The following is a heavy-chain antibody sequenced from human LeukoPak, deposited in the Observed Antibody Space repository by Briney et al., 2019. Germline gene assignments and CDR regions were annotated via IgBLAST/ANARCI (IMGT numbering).Heavy chain of an antibody. CDR1: GGSISSSSYS. CDR2: IYYSGST. V-gene: IGHV4-39*01. CDR3: ARHHPGSYHYGMDV. D-gene: IGHD1-26*01. J-gene: IGHJ6*02. Sequence: SETLSLTCTVSGGSISSSSYSWGWIRQPAGKGLEWIGSIYYSGSTYYNPSLKRRVTISVDTSKSQFSLKLKSVTAAHTAVYYSARHHPGSYHYGMDVWGQGTTVTVSS.